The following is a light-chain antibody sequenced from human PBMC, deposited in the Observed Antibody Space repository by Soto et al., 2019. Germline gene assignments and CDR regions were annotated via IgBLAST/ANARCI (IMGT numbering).Light chain of an antibody. CDR3: QQSYSIPWT. CDR2: SSS. V-gene: IGKV1-39*01. J-gene: IGKJ1*01. Sequence: DIQMTQSPSFLSASIGDRVTITCRASQTISRSLVWYQQKPGKAPKLLIYSSSSLQSGVPSRFSGSGSGTDFTLTISSLQREDFASYYCQQSYSIPWTFGQGTKVDIK. CDR1: QTISRS.